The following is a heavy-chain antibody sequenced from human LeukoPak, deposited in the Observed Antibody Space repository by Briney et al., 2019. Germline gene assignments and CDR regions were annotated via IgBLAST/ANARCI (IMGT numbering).Heavy chain of an antibody. J-gene: IGHJ5*02. CDR1: GYSFTSYW. CDR3: ARQRGPLYWDTTSNWFDP. V-gene: IGHV5-51*01. Sequence: GESLKISCKGSGYSFTSYWIGWVRQMPGKGLEWMGIIYPGDSDTRYSPSFQGQVTISADKSISTAYLQWSSLKASDTAMYYCARQRGPLYWDTTSNWFDPWGQGTLVTVSS. CDR2: IYPGDSDT. D-gene: IGHD3-10*01.